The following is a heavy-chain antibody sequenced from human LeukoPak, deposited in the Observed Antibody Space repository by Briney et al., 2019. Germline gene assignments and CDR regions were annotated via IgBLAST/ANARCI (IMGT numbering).Heavy chain of an antibody. CDR1: GGSFSGYY. CDR2: INHSGST. D-gene: IGHD1-20*01. V-gene: IGHV4-34*01. J-gene: IGHJ4*02. Sequence: SETLSLTCAVYGGSFSGYYWSWIRQPPGKGLEWIGEINHSGSTNYNPSLKSRVTISVDTSKNQFSLKLSSVTAADTAVYYCARAHPVYNWNHVTRGDYWGQGTLVTVSS. CDR3: ARAHPVYNWNHVTRGDY.